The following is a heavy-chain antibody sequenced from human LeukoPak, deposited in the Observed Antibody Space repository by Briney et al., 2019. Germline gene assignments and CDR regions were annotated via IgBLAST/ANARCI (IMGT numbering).Heavy chain of an antibody. J-gene: IGHJ6*03. D-gene: IGHD3-22*01. CDR3: ARDDEYYYDSSGYPVRYYYYYYIDV. Sequence: SETLSLTCTVSGGSISSYYWGWIRQPAGKGLEWIGRIYTSGSTNYNPSLKSRVTMSVDTSKNQFSLKLSSVTAADTAVYYCARDDEYYYDSSGYPVRYYYYYYIDVWGKGTTVTVSS. CDR1: GGSISSYY. V-gene: IGHV4-4*07. CDR2: IYTSGST.